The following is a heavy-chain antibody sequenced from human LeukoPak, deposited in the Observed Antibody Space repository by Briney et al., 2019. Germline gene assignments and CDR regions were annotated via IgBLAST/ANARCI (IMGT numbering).Heavy chain of an antibody. CDR2: ISRGSSRR. D-gene: IGHD3-10*01. Sequence: GGSLRLSCAASAFPFSTYSMNWVRQAPGKGLEWVSSISRGSSRRHYADSVKGRFTISRDNAKNSLYLQMNSLRAEDTAVYYCAADAEFDITASFDFWGRGTLVTVSS. CDR3: AADAEFDITASFDF. J-gene: IGHJ4*02. V-gene: IGHV3-21*01. CDR1: AFPFSTYS.